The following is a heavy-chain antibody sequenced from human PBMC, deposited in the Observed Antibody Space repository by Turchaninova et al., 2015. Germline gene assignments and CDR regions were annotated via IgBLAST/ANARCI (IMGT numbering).Heavy chain of an antibody. CDR2: IDLDDYK. J-gene: IGHJ4*02. D-gene: IGHD5-18*01. CDR1: GFSLSTSGVG. Sequence: QITLKESGPTLVKPTQTLTLTCTFSGFSLSTSGVGVGWIRQPPGTALEWLALIDLDDYKRSSPSLKSSLTHTKDTAKNQVVLTRTNMDPVDTATYYCAHIVRGYSYGLGDWGQGTLVTVSS. V-gene: IGHV2-5*02. CDR3: AHIVRGYSYGLGD.